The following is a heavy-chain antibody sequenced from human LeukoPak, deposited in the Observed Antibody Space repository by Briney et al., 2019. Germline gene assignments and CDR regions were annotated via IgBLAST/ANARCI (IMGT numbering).Heavy chain of an antibody. CDR1: GFTFSSYA. Sequence: GGSPRLSCAASGFTFSSYAMSWVRQAPGRGLEWVSAISGSGGSTYYADSVKGRFTISRDNSKNTLYLQMNSLRAEDTAVYHCAKGYCSGGSCYSFPYYYYGMDVWGQGTTVTVSS. CDR3: AKGYCSGGSCYSFPYYYYGMDV. J-gene: IGHJ6*02. CDR2: ISGSGGST. D-gene: IGHD2-15*01. V-gene: IGHV3-23*01.